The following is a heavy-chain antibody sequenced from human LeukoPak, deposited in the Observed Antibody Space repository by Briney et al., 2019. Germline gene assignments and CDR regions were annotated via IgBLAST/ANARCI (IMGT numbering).Heavy chain of an antibody. Sequence: GGSLRFSCAASGFTFSSYAMSWVRQAPGKGLEWVSAISGSGGSTYYADSVKGRFTISRGNAKNSLYLQMNSLRAEDTAVYYCAREHYYDSSGYYPNWFDPWGQGTLVTVSS. CDR3: AREHYYDSSGYYPNWFDP. CDR1: GFTFSSYA. J-gene: IGHJ5*02. CDR2: ISGSGGST. D-gene: IGHD3-22*01. V-gene: IGHV3-23*01.